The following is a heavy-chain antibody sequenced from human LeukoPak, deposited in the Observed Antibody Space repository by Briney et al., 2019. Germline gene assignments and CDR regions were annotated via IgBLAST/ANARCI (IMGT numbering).Heavy chain of an antibody. V-gene: IGHV3-30*01. Sequence: GRSLRLSCAASGFTFSSYAMHWVRQAPGKGLEWVAVISYDGSNKYYADSVKGRFTISRDNSKNTLYLQMNSLRAEDTAVYYCAREGGPATASFDYWGQGTLVTVSS. CDR1: GFTFSSYA. CDR2: ISYDGSNK. D-gene: IGHD2-2*01. J-gene: IGHJ4*02. CDR3: AREGGPATASFDY.